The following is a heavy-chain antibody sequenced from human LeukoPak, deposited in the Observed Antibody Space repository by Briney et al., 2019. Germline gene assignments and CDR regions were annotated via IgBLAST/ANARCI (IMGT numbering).Heavy chain of an antibody. Sequence: SETLSLTCTVSGGSISSYYWSWIRQPPGKGLEWIGYIYYSGSTNYNPSLKSRVTISVDTSKNQFSLKLSSVTAADTAVYYCARGKRKVVPAAYYFDYWGQGTLVTVSS. CDR3: ARGKRKVVPAAYYFDY. V-gene: IGHV4-59*12. CDR2: IYYSGST. D-gene: IGHD2-2*01. J-gene: IGHJ4*02. CDR1: GGSISSYY.